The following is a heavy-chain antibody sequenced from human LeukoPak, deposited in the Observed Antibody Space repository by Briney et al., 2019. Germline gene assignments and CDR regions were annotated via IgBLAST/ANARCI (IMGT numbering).Heavy chain of an antibody. D-gene: IGHD5-24*01. Sequence: PGGSLRLSCAASGFTFSGSAMHWVRQASGKGLEWVGRIRSKANSYATAYAASVKGRFTISRDDSKNPAYLPMNSLKTEDTAVYYCTTSQAGDGYNSYYFDYWGQGTLVTVSS. CDR1: GFTFSGSA. V-gene: IGHV3-73*01. CDR2: IRSKANSYAT. J-gene: IGHJ4*02. CDR3: TTSQAGDGYNSYYFDY.